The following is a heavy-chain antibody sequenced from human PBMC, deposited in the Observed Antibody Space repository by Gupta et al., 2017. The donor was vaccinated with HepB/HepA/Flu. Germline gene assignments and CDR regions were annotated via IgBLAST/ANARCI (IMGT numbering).Heavy chain of an antibody. CDR3: ARGAHDYPGAGDYYYYYGMDV. J-gene: IGHJ6*02. Sequence: EVQLVESGGGLVQPGGSLRLSCAASGFTFSSYAIHWVRQATGKGLEWVSAIGTAGDTYYPGSVKGRFTISRENAKNSLYLQMNSLRAGDTAVYYGARGAHDYPGAGDYYYYYGMDVWGQGTTVTVSS. V-gene: IGHV3-13*01. CDR1: GFTFSSYA. D-gene: IGHD4-11*01. CDR2: IGTAGDT.